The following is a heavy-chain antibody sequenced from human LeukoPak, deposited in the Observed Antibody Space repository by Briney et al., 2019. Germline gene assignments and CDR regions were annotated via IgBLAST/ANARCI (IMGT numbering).Heavy chain of an antibody. CDR2: INHSGST. J-gene: IGHJ4*02. V-gene: IGHV4-34*01. CDR3: ARGRNWNYESHFDY. Sequence: SETLSLTCAVYGGSFSGYYWSWIRQPPGKGLEWIGEINHSGSTNYNPSLKSRVTISVDTSKNQFSLKLSSVTASDTAVYYCARGRNWNYESHFDYWGQGTLVTVSS. D-gene: IGHD1-7*01. CDR1: GGSFSGYY.